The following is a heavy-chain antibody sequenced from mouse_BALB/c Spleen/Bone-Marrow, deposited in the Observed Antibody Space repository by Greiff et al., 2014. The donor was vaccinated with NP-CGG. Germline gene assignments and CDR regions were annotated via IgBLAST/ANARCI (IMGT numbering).Heavy chain of an antibody. CDR3: ARDRYYDYYFDY. D-gene: IGHD2-4*01. CDR1: GFPLTNYG. V-gene: IGHV2-9*02. CDR2: IWAGGST. Sequence: QVQLQQSGPGLVAPSQSLSTTCTVSGFPLTNYGVHWVRQPPGKGLEWLGVIWAGGSTNYNSALMSRLSITKDNSKSQVFLKMNSLQTDDTAMYYCARDRYYDYYFDYWGQGTTLTVSS. J-gene: IGHJ2*01.